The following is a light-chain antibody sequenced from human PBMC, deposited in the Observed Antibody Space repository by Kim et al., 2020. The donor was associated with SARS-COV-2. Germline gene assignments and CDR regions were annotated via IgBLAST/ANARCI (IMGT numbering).Light chain of an antibody. J-gene: IGKJ2*01. CDR1: QSGSKSY. CDR2: VAC. CDR3: QQYGRSPYT. V-gene: IGKV3-20*01. Sequence: LSAGEGATRSSGARQSGSKSYLAWYQQTPGQAPRLHSYVACSRAAGIPDRCSGSGSGTDFTLTISRLEPEDFAVYYCQQYGRSPYTFGQGTKLEI.